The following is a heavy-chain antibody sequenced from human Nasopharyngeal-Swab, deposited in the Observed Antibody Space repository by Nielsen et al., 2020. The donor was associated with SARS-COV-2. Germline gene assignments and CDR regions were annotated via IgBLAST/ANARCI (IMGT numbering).Heavy chain of an antibody. CDR3: ARGPTYYYDSSERGFDY. V-gene: IGHV4-59*01. CDR1: GGSISSYY. CDR2: IYYSGST. J-gene: IGHJ4*02. Sequence: SETLSPTCTVSGGSISSYYWSWIRQPPGKGLEWIGYIYYSGSTNYNPSLKSRVTISVDTSKNQFSLKLSSVTAADTAVYYCARGPTYYYDSSERGFDYWGQGTLVTVSS. D-gene: IGHD3-22*01.